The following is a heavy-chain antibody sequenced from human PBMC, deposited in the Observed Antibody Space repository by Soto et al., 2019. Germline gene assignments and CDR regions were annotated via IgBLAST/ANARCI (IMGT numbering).Heavy chain of an antibody. CDR1: GYTFTSYA. CDR3: ARSIVVVTALDY. Sequence: QVQLVQSGAEEKKPGASVKVSCKASGYTFTSYAMHWVRQAPGQRLEWMGWINAGNGNTKYSQKFQGRVTITRDTSASTAYMDLSILRSEDTAVFYCARSIVVVTALDYWGQGTLGTVSS. D-gene: IGHD2-21*02. CDR2: INAGNGNT. V-gene: IGHV1-3*05. J-gene: IGHJ4*02.